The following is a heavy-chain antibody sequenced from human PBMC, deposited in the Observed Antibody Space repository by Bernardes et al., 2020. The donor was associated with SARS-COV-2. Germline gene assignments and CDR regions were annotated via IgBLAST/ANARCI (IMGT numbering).Heavy chain of an antibody. CDR3: AGGVIDTSSSFVYYYYYGMDV. CDR2: IYSNGGT. V-gene: IGHV4-4*07. Sequence: SETLSLTCTVSGGSISSYYWSWIRQPAGQGLEWIWRIYSNGGTNYNPSLKSRVTMSVDTSKNQFSLKLNSVTAADTAVYYCAGGVIDTSSSFVYYYYYGMDVWGRGTTVTVSS. D-gene: IGHD6-6*01. J-gene: IGHJ6*02. CDR1: GGSISSYY.